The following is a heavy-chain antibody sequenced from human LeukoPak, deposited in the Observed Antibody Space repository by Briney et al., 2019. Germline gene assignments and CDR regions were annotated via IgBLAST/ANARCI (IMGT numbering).Heavy chain of an antibody. J-gene: IGHJ4*02. D-gene: IGHD3-9*01. V-gene: IGHV1-8*01. CDR2: MNPNSGNT. CDR1: GYTFTSYD. CDR3: ARELRYFDWLLYEGYFAY. Sequence: GASVKVSCKASGYTFTSYDINWVRQATGQELEWMGWMNPNSGNTGYAQKFQGRVTMTRNTSISTAYMELSSLRSEDTAVYYCARELRYFDWLLYEGYFAYWGQGTLVTVSS.